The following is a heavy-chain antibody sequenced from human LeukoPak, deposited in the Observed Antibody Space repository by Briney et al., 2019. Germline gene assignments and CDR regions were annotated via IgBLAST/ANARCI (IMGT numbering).Heavy chain of an antibody. CDR2: ISGSGGST. CDR1: GFTFSSYA. V-gene: IGHV3-23*01. D-gene: IGHD3-3*01. Sequence: GGSLRLSCAASGFTFSSYAMSWVRQAPGKGLEWVSAISGSGGSTYYADSVKGRFTISRDNSKNTLYLTMNSLRAEDTAVYYCAGLPNYDFWSGYYLAWGQGTLVTVSS. CDR3: AGLPNYDFWSGYYLA. J-gene: IGHJ5*02.